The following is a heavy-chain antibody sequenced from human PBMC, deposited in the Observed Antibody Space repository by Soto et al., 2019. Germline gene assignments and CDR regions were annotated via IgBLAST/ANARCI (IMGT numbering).Heavy chain of an antibody. CDR2: ISYDGSNK. D-gene: IGHD3-10*01. V-gene: IGHV3-30*18. CDR3: AKDSPRTVGLDY. Sequence: QVQLVESGGGVVQPGRSLRLSCAASGFTFSSYGMHWVRQAPGKGLEWVAVISYDGSNKYYADSVKGRFTISRDNSKNTLYLQMNSLRAEDTAVYYCAKDSPRTVGLDYWGQGTLVTVSS. J-gene: IGHJ4*02. CDR1: GFTFSSYG.